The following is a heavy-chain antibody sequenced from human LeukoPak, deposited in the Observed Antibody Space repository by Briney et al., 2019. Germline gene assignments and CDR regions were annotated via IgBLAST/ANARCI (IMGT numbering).Heavy chain of an antibody. CDR2: IRSKAYGGTT. Sequence: TGGSLRLSCTASGFTFGDYAMSWFRQAPGKGLEWVGFIRSKAYGGTTEYAASVKGRFTISRDDSKSIAYLQMNSLKTEDTAVYYCARDPAHNWNDGVWFDPWGQGTLVTVSS. CDR3: ARDPAHNWNDGVWFDP. J-gene: IGHJ5*02. V-gene: IGHV3-49*03. CDR1: GFTFGDYA. D-gene: IGHD1-20*01.